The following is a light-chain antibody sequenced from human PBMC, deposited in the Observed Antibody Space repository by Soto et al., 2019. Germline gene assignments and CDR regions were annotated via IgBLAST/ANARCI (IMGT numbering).Light chain of an antibody. Sequence: QSVLTQPASVSGSPGQSITISCTGTSSDIGAYNFVSWYQQHPGKAPKLMLYDVNIRPSGVSNRFSGSKSGNTASPTISGLQAEDDADYYCTSWTTSTTMIFGGGTKLTVL. CDR1: SSDIGAYNF. CDR2: DVN. J-gene: IGLJ2*01. CDR3: TSWTTSTTMI. V-gene: IGLV2-14*03.